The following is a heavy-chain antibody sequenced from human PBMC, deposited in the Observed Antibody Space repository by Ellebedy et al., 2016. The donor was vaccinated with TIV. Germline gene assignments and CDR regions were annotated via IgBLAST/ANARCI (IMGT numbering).Heavy chain of an antibody. CDR2: ISGSGGST. V-gene: IGHV3-23*01. CDR3: AKEEDIVVVPAAYDY. D-gene: IGHD2-2*01. J-gene: IGHJ4*02. Sequence: GESLKISCASSGFTFSSYAMSWVRQAPGKGLEWVSAISGSGGSTYYADSVKGRFTISRDNSKNTLYLQMNSLRAEDTAVYYCAKEEDIVVVPAAYDYWGQGTLVTVSS. CDR1: GFTFSSYA.